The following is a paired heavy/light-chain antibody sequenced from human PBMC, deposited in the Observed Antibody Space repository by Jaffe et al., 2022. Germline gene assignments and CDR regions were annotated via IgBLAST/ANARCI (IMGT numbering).Heavy chain of an antibody. J-gene: IGHJ6*03. V-gene: IGHV3-48*01. CDR3: ATVNSYYMSV. CDR1: GATFRTYS. CDR2: IGGNVRNT. Sequence: EVQLVESGGGLVQPGGSLRLSCAAFGATFRTYSMNWVRQAPGKGLEWLSFIGGNVRNTYYADSVKGRFTISRDDGKNSLYLQMNSLRAEDTAVYYCATVNSYYMSVWGKGTTVTVSS.
Light chain of an antibody. Sequence: QSVLTQPPSVSGAPGQRVTISCTGRSSNIGAGYGVHWYQQLPGTAPKLLIYANNNRPSGVPDRLSGSKSGTSASLAITGLQAEDEGDYYCQSYDTSLSAWVFGGGTKLTVL. CDR1: SSNIGAGYG. V-gene: IGLV1-40*01. CDR2: ANN. J-gene: IGLJ3*02. CDR3: QSYDTSLSAWV.